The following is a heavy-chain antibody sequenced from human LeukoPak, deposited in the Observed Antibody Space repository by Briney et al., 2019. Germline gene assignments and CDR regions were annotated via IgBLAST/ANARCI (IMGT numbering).Heavy chain of an antibody. D-gene: IGHD4-17*01. Sequence: GEFLKISCVDSGFTFSNYWMHWVRQAPGKGLAWVSRINSDGSNTTYADSVKGRFTISRDNAKNMLYLQMNSLTAEDTAVYYCVRDRWGNYGDYAAFDLWGQGTMVTVSS. J-gene: IGHJ3*01. CDR1: GFTFSNYW. CDR2: INSDGSNT. V-gene: IGHV3-74*01. CDR3: VRDRWGNYGDYAAFDL.